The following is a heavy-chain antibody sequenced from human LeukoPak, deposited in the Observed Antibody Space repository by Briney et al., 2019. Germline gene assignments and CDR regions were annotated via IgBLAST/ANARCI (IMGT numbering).Heavy chain of an antibody. J-gene: IGHJ3*02. CDR3: ARDYYDNSGFGAFDI. Sequence: ASVKVSCKASGYTFTAHYMHWVRQAPGQGLEWMGWINPNSGGTKYVQNFQGRVTMTRDTSIRTVYMELSRLRSDDTAVYYCARDYYDNSGFGAFDIWGQGTMATVSS. D-gene: IGHD3-22*01. CDR1: GYTFTAHY. V-gene: IGHV1-2*02. CDR2: INPNSGGT.